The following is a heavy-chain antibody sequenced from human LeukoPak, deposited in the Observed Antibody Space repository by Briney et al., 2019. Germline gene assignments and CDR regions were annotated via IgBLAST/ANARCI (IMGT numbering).Heavy chain of an antibody. CDR2: INHSGST. CDR3: ARVQSTPYGGYYDSSGLYYFDY. D-gene: IGHD3-22*01. J-gene: IGHJ4*02. Sequence: SETLSLTCAVYGGSFSGYYWSWIRQPPGKGLEWIGEINHSGSTNYNPSLKSRVTISVDTSKNQFSLKLSSVTAADTAVYYCARVQSTPYGGYYDSSGLYYFDYWGQGTLVTVSS. V-gene: IGHV4-34*01. CDR1: GGSFSGYY.